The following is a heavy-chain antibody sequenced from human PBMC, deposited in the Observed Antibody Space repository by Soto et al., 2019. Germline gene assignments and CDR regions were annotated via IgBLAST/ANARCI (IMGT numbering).Heavy chain of an antibody. J-gene: IGHJ4*02. D-gene: IGHD2-2*01. CDR2: IKEDGSER. CDR3: ARGSTSSAPVY. Sequence: EVQLVESGGGLVQPGGSLRLSCAGSGFTFRNYWMNWVRQAPGKGLEWVANIKEDGSERYYVDSVKGRFTISRDNADNSLYLQMNSLRVEDTAVYDWARGSTSSAPVYWGQGTLLTVSS. CDR1: GFTFRNYW. V-gene: IGHV3-7*04.